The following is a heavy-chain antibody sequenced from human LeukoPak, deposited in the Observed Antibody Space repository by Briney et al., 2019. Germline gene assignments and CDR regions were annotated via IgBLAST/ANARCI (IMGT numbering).Heavy chain of an antibody. Sequence: PSETLSLTCAVYGGSFSGYYWSWIRQPPGKGLGWIGEINHSGSTNYNPSLKSRVTISVDTSKNQFSLKLSSVTAADTAVYYCARSDEQLVFSRWGQGTLVTVSS. CDR2: INHSGST. CDR3: ARSDEQLVFSR. CDR1: GGSFSGYY. J-gene: IGHJ4*02. D-gene: IGHD6-6*01. V-gene: IGHV4-34*01.